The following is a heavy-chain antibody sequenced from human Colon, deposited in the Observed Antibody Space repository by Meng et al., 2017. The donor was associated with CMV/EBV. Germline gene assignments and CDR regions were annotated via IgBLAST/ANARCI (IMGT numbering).Heavy chain of an antibody. Sequence: QVRLVGAGGGVVHPEESLRLSCAASGFTFTSDGMHWVRQAPGKGLEWVAFVRHDGTNKYYADSVKGRFFISRDDSKNTVYLRMNSLRTEDTAVYYCAKDVAVAGHFDYWGQGTLVTVFS. D-gene: IGHD6-19*01. CDR2: VRHDGTNK. V-gene: IGHV3-30*02. CDR3: AKDVAVAGHFDY. J-gene: IGHJ4*02. CDR1: GFTFTSDG.